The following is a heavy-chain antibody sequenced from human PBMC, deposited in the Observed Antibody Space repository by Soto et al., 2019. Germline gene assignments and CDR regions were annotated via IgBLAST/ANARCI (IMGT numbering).Heavy chain of an antibody. D-gene: IGHD5-12*01. V-gene: IGHV4-59*01. J-gene: IGHJ4*02. CDR3: RRDNIEMATPR. Sequence: QVQLQESGPGLVKPSETLSLTCTVSGGSISSDYWSWFRQPPGKGLEWIGYIYYSGHTNYNHSLKRRVAISVDTPNNQCYLNLRSVTDANTDVYYCRRDNIEMATPRWGQGTMVTVSS. CDR1: GGSISSDY. CDR2: IYYSGHT.